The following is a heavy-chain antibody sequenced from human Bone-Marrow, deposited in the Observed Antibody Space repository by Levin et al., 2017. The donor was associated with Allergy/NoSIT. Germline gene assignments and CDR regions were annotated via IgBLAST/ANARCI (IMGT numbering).Heavy chain of an antibody. CDR3: AGIRGRGSGGPVFDY. D-gene: IGHD6-19*01. CDR2: ISGSSGST. CDR1: GFTFSSYA. V-gene: IGHV3-23*01. Sequence: GGSLRLSCAASGFTFSSYAMSWVRQAPGKGLEWVSAISGSSGSTYYADSVKGRFTISRDNSKNTLYLQMNSLGAEDTAVYYCAGIRGRGSGGPVFDYWGQGTLVTVSS. J-gene: IGHJ4*02.